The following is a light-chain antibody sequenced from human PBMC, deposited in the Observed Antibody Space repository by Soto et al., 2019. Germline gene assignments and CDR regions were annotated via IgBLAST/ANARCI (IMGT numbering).Light chain of an antibody. CDR3: AAWDDSLNGYV. J-gene: IGLJ1*01. CDR1: NSNIGTNT. V-gene: IGLV1-44*01. CDR2: RNN. Sequence: QAVVTQPPSASGTPGQRVTISCSGSNSNIGTNTVNWYRHLPGTAPKLLIYRNNERPSGVPDRFSGSKSGTSGSLAISGLQSEDEADYYCAAWDDSLNGYVFGTGTKVTVL.